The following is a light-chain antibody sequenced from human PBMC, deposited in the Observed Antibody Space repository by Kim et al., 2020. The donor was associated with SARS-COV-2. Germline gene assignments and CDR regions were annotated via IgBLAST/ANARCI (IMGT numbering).Light chain of an antibody. J-gene: IGKJ1*01. CDR2: FAS. V-gene: IGKV6-21*02. CDR3: HQSSHLPRT. CDR1: QSVGNS. Sequence: EIVLTQSPDFQSVTPKEKVTITCRASQSVGNSLHWFQLKTGQSPKLLIKFASQSISELPSRFSGSGSGTDFTLTITSLEAEDTATYYCHQSSHLPRTCGQGTKGDIK.